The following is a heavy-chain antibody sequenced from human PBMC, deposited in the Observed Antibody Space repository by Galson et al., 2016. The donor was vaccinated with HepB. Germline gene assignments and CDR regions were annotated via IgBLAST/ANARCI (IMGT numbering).Heavy chain of an antibody. D-gene: IGHD5-18*01. Sequence: QSGAEVKKPGESLRISCEASGYSFARFWIGWVRQLPGKGLEWMGIISPGDADARYSPSLQGQVTISVDKSINTAYLQWSSLKASDTAMYYCARQPLHSYGRSYLDLWGQGTLVTVSS. J-gene: IGHJ4*02. CDR1: GYSFARFW. V-gene: IGHV5-51*01. CDR3: ARQPLHSYGRSYLDL. CDR2: ISPGDADA.